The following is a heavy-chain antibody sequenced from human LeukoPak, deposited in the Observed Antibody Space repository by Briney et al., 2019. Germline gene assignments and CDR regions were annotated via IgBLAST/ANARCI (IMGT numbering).Heavy chain of an antibody. V-gene: IGHV4-39*01. D-gene: IGHD3-22*01. J-gene: IGHJ3*02. CDR1: GGSISSSSYY. Sequence: PSETLSLTCTVSGGSISSSSYYWGWIRQPPGKGLEWIVSIYYSGSTYYNPSLKSRVTISVDTSENQFSLKLSSVTAADTAVYYCARLVTARQIVVVNDDAFDIWGQGTMVTVSS. CDR3: ARLVTARQIVVVNDDAFDI. CDR2: IYYSGST.